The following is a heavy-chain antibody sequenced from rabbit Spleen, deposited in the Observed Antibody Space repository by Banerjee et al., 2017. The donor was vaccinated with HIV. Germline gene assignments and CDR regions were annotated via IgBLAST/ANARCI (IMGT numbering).Heavy chain of an antibody. Sequence: QEQLVESGGGLVQPEGSLTLTCTASGFSFSSSDYMCWVRQAPGKGLEWIGCIYSGSSGSTYYASWAKGRFTISKTSSTTVTLQMTSLTAADTATYFCARVSDGWAYGMDLWGPGTLVTVS. D-gene: IGHD4-1*01. CDR3: ARVSDGWAYGMDL. V-gene: IGHV1S45*01. CDR2: IYSGSSGST. J-gene: IGHJ6*01. CDR1: GFSFSSSDY.